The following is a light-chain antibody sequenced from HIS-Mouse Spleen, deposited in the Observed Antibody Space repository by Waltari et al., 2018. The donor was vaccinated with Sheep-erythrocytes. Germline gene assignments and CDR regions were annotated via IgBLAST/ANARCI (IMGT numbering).Light chain of an antibody. CDR2: KDS. V-gene: IGLV3-27*01. CDR1: VLAKKY. J-gene: IGLJ3*02. Sequence: SYELTQPSSVSVSPGQTARSTCSGDVLAKKYARWFQQNPGQAPVLVIYKDSERPSGIPERFSGSSSGTTVTLTISGAQVEDEADYYCYSAADNNLVFGGGTKLTVL. CDR3: YSAADNNLV.